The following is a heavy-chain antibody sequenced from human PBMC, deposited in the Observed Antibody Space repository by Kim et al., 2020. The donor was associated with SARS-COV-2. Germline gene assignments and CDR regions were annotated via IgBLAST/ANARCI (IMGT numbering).Heavy chain of an antibody. CDR1: GGSFSGYY. CDR3: ARTAGPLLQHFVRSRYGMHV. Sequence: SETLSLTCAVYGGSFSGYYWSWIRQPPGKGLEWIGEINHSGSTNYNPSLKSRVTISVDTSKNQFSLKLSSVTAADTAVYYCARTAGPLLQHFVRSRYGMHVGRQKTTVTVP. CDR2: INHSGST. J-gene: IGHJ6*02. V-gene: IGHV4-34*01. D-gene: IGHD2-15*01.